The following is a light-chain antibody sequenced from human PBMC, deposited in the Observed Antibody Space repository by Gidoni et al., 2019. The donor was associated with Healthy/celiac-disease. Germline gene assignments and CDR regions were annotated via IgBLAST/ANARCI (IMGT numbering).Light chain of an antibody. J-gene: IGKJ2*01. CDR3: QQLNSYPYT. Sequence: IQLTQSPSSLSASVGDRVTITCRASQGISSYLAWYQQKPGTAPKLLIYAASTLQSGVPSRFSGSGSGTDFTLTISSLQPEDFATYYCQQLNSYPYTFXQXTKLEIK. V-gene: IGKV1-9*01. CDR2: AAS. CDR1: QGISSY.